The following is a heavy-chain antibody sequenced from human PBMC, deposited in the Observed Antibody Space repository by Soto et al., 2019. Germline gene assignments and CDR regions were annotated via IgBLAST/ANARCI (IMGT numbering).Heavy chain of an antibody. CDR1: GFTFSSYS. V-gene: IGHV3-48*01. CDR2: ISSSSSTI. D-gene: IGHD3-3*01. J-gene: IGHJ6*03. Sequence: HPGGSLRLSCAASGFTFSSYSMNWVRQAPGKGLEWVSYISSSSSTIYYADSVKGRFTISRDNAKNSLYLQMNSLRAEDTAVYYCARSTDYEVWSGILDYYYYMDVWGKGTTVTVSS. CDR3: ARSTDYEVWSGILDYYYYMDV.